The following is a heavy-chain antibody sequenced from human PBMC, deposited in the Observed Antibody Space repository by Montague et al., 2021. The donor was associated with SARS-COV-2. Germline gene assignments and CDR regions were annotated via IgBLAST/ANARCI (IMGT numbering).Heavy chain of an antibody. CDR2: IRARAYGGTT. V-gene: IGHV3-49*04. Sequence: SLRLSCVGSGFTFGDYAMSWVRQAPGKGLQWVGIIRARAYGGTTDYAASVKGRFTISRDDSRSIAYLQLNSLKTEDTAVYYCTSNASPYYGVDVWGQGTTVTVSS. CDR1: GFTFGDYA. D-gene: IGHD2-2*01. CDR3: TSNASPYYGVDV. J-gene: IGHJ6*02.